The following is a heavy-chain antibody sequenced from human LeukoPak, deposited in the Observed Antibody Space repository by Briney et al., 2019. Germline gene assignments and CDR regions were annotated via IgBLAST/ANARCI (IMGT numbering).Heavy chain of an antibody. J-gene: IGHJ3*02. V-gene: IGHV3-30*02. CDR1: GFTFSYYG. D-gene: IGHD1-1*01. CDR2: IQGDGSNK. Sequence: PGGSLRLSCAASGFTFSYYGMHWVRQGPGKGLEWVTFIQGDGSNKYYANSVKGRFTISRDNSKNTLYLQMNSLRAEDTAVYYCARDPYNWNDEEAFDIWGQGTMVTVSS. CDR3: ARDPYNWNDEEAFDI.